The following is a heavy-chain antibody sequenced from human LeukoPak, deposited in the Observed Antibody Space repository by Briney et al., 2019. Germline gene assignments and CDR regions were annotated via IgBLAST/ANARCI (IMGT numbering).Heavy chain of an antibody. CDR3: GKDPNGNYVGAFSFQR. J-gene: IGHJ1*01. Sequence: PGGSLRLSCAAPGFTFNNYAMVWVRQGPGKGLEWVSAIRGSGDGKYYADSVKGRFTISRDNSKSMLYLQMNSLRDDDTAVYYCGKDPNGNYVGAFSFQRWGQGTLVTVSS. CDR1: GFTFNNYA. CDR2: IRGSGDGK. D-gene: IGHD4-17*01. V-gene: IGHV3-23*01.